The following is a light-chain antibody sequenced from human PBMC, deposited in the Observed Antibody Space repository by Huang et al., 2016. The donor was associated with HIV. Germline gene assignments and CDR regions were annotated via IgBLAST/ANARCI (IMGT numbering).Light chain of an antibody. Sequence: IQMTQSPTSLSASVGDRVSIACRASQSISTYLNWYQQKPGKAPKLLISSVSTLHIGVPSRFSGSGSGTDFSLTIRGLQLDDFATYYCQQSYSALSSFGPGTRL. CDR2: SVS. CDR3: QQSYSALSS. CDR1: QSISTY. J-gene: IGKJ5*01. V-gene: IGKV1-39*01.